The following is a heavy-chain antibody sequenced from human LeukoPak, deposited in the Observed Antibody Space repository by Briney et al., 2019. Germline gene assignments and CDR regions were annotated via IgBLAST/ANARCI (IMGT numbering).Heavy chain of an antibody. D-gene: IGHD2-15*01. CDR3: ARGQARVEFDI. V-gene: IGHV3-30-3*01. CDR1: GFTFSSYA. Sequence: GGSLRLSCAASGFTFSSYAMHWVRQAPGKGLEWVAVISYDGSNKYYADSVKGRFTISRDNSKNTLYLQMNSLRDEDTAVYYCARGQARVEFDIWGQGTMVTVSS. CDR2: ISYDGSNK. J-gene: IGHJ3*02.